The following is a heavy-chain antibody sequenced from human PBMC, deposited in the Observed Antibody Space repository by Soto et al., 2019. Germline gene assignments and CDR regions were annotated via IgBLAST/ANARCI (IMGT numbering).Heavy chain of an antibody. D-gene: IGHD3-22*01. CDR3: ARLNMAYYDSSGYSLFDY. Sequence: GGSLRLSCAASGFTFSDYYMSWIRQAPGKGLEWVSYISSSSSYTNYADSVKGRFTISRDNAKNSLYLQMNSLRAEDTAVYYCARLNMAYYDSSGYSLFDYWGQGTLVTVSS. CDR1: GFTFSDYY. CDR2: ISSSSSYT. V-gene: IGHV3-11*03. J-gene: IGHJ4*02.